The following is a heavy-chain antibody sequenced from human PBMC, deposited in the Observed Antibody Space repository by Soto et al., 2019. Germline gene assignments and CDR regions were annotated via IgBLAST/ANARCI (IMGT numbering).Heavy chain of an antibody. D-gene: IGHD6-19*01. V-gene: IGHV4-4*02. CDR2: IHHSGSF. CDR1: GGSITSNW. J-gene: IGHJ5*02. Sequence: QVQLQESGPGLVNPSGTLSLTCAVSGGSITSNWWSWVRQPPGKGLEWIGEIHHSGSFNYNPSLRDRLTISMYNTKNPLTHKLTTVLDASTAIHDCVRKGRYRFANWGQGTLVTVS. CDR3: VRKGRYRFAN.